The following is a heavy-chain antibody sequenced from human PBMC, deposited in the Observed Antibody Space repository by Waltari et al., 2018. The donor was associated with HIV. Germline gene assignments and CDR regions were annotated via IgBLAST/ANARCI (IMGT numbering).Heavy chain of an antibody. CDR1: GFTLNCEP. J-gene: IGHJ4*02. CDR3: ARAYNWNIRSPGFCDF. D-gene: IGHD1-20*01. V-gene: IGHV3-30*04. Sequence: QVQLVDSGGGVVRPGRSLSLSCAASGFTLNCEPLRWVRQAPGKGLEWVAVISYDGRHIFYADSVRGRFTISRDNSKNTLYLQMNSLTPADTAVYYCARAYNWNIRSPGFCDFWGQGTLVTVSS. CDR2: ISYDGRHI.